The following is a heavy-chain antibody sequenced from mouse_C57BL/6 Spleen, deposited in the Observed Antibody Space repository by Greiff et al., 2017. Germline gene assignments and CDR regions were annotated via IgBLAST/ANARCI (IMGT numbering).Heavy chain of an antibody. CDR3: ARREPFDY. CDR1: GYSFTGYY. Sequence: EVQLLQSGPELVKPGASVKISCKASGYSFTGYYMNWVKQSPEKSLEWIGEINPSTGGTTYNQKFKAKATLTADKSSSTAYMQLKSLTSEDSAVYYCARREPFDYWGQGTTLTVSS. V-gene: IGHV1-42*01. CDR2: INPSTGGT. J-gene: IGHJ2*01.